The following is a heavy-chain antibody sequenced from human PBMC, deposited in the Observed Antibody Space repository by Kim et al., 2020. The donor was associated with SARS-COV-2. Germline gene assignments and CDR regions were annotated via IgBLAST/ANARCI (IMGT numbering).Heavy chain of an antibody. V-gene: IGHV3-23*03. Sequence: GGSLRLSCAASEFTFRNYAMTWVRQAPGKGLEWVSVIYSAGSYIFYADSVKGRFTSSRDDSKNTLYLQMNSLRAEDTAVYYCAKERVAGDPGRSFDYWGQGTLVTVSS. CDR1: EFTFRNYA. D-gene: IGHD6-19*01. J-gene: IGHJ4*02. CDR2: IYSAGSYI. CDR3: AKERVAGDPGRSFDY.